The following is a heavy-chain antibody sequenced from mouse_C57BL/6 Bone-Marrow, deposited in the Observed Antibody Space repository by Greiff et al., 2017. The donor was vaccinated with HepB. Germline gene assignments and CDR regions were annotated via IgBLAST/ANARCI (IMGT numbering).Heavy chain of an antibody. CDR3: ARREGVVATKDYAMDY. Sequence: EVKLMESGGDLVKPGGSLKLSCAASGFTFSSYGMSWVRQTPDKRLEWVATISSGGSYTYYPDSVKGRFTISRDNAKNTLYLQMSSLKSEDTAMYYCARREGVVATKDYAMDYWGQGTSVTVSS. V-gene: IGHV5-6*02. CDR2: ISSGGSYT. D-gene: IGHD1-1*01. J-gene: IGHJ4*01. CDR1: GFTFSSYG.